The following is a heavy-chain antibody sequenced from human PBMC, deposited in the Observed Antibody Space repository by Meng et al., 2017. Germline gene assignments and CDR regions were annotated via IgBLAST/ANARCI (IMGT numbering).Heavy chain of an antibody. CDR2: ISAYNGNT. CDR3: ARGWKQWFGYRSVDY. Sequence: ASVKVSCKASGYTFTSYGISWVRQAPGQGREWMGWISAYNGNTNYAQKLQGRVTMTTDTSTRTAYMELRSLRADDTAVYYCARGWKQWFGYRSVDYWGQGTLVTVSS. J-gene: IGHJ4*02. CDR1: GYTFTSYG. V-gene: IGHV1-18*01. D-gene: IGHD3-10*01.